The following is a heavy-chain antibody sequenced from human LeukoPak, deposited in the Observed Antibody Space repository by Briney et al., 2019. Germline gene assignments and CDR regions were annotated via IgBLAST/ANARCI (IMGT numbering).Heavy chain of an antibody. CDR2: IYSSGST. J-gene: IGHJ4*02. Sequence: SETLSLTCTVSGGSISSYYWSWIRQPAGKGLEWIGRIYSSGSTNYNPSLKSRVTISADTSNNQFSLKLSSVTAADTAVYYCARVRYGGTYDYWGQGTLVTVSS. D-gene: IGHD4/OR15-4a*01. CDR1: GGSISSYY. CDR3: ARVRYGGTYDY. V-gene: IGHV4-4*07.